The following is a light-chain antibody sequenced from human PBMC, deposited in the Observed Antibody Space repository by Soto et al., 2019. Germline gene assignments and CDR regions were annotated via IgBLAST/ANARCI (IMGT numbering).Light chain of an antibody. J-gene: IGLJ2*01. Sequence: QSALTQPASVSGSPGQSITISCTGTSSDVGGYNYVSWYQQHPGKAPKLMIYDVNNRPSAVSNRFSGSKSDNTASLTISWLHAENEADYYCCSYTSSNTVLFGGGTKVTVL. CDR2: DVN. CDR1: SSDVGGYNY. CDR3: CSYTSSNTVL. V-gene: IGLV2-14*01.